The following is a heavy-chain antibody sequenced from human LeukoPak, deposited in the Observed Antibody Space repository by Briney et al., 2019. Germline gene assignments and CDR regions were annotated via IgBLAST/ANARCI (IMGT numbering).Heavy chain of an antibody. D-gene: IGHD3-10*01. CDR3: ARTYYYGSGSYYSPFDY. J-gene: IGHJ4*02. CDR1: GFTLDDYA. V-gene: IGHV3-43*02. Sequence: PGGSLRLSCAASGFTLDDYAMHWVRQAPGKGLEWVSLISGDGGSTYYADSVKGRFTISRDNSKNSLYLQMNSLRTEDTALYYCARTYYYGSGSYYSPFDYWGQGTLVTVSS. CDR2: ISGDGGST.